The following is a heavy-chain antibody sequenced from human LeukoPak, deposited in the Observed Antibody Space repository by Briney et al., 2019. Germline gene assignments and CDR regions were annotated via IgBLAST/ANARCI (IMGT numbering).Heavy chain of an antibody. CDR1: GFTFSYRY. CDR2: SRNKANSYTT. D-gene: IGHD1/OR15-1a*01. CDR3: TRCSTGTRLYYFDY. Sequence: PGGSLRLSCTASGFTFSYRYIDWVRQAPGKGLEWVGRSRNKANSYTTEYVASVNSRFTISRDESKNLLYLQMNSLKTEDTAVYYCTRCSTGTRLYYFDYWGQGTLVTVSS. J-gene: IGHJ4*02. V-gene: IGHV3-72*01.